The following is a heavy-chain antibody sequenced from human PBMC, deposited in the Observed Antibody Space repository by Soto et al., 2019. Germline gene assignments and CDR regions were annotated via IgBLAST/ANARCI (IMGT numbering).Heavy chain of an antibody. CDR2: ISSSSSYK. Sequence: GGSLRLSCAASGFTFNSYSLNWVRPAPGKGLEWVSSISSSSSYKYYADSGKGRFTISRDNAKNSLYLQMNSLRAEDTAVYYCARDRQPGTSYLTLDYWGQGTLVTVSS. J-gene: IGHJ4*02. V-gene: IGHV3-21*01. CDR1: GFTFNSYS. CDR3: ARDRQPGTSYLTLDY. D-gene: IGHD1-7*01.